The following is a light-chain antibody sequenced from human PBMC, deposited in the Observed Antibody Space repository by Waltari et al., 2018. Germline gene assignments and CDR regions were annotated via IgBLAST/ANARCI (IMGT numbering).Light chain of an antibody. J-gene: IGLJ3*02. CDR3: QTGGHGTWV. CDR1: SGHSSNV. CDR2: VNSDGSH. Sequence: QLVLTQSPSASAPLGASVKPTCTLSSGHSSNVIAWHQQQPEKGPRYLMKVNSDGSHSKGDEIPDRFSGSSSGAERYLTISSVQSEDEADYYCQTGGHGTWVFGGGTKLTVL. V-gene: IGLV4-69*01.